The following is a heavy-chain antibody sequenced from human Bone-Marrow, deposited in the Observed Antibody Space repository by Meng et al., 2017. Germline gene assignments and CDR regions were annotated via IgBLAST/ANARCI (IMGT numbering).Heavy chain of an antibody. CDR3: AAISYGPTLEY. CDR1: GGSFSGYY. V-gene: IGHV4-34*01. Sequence: GSLRLSCAVYGGSFSGYYWSWIRQPPGKGLEWIGEINHSGSTNYNPSLKSRVTISVDTSKNQFSLKLSSVTAADTAVYYCAAISYGPTLEYWGQGTLVTVSS. D-gene: IGHD5-18*01. J-gene: IGHJ4*02. CDR2: INHSGST.